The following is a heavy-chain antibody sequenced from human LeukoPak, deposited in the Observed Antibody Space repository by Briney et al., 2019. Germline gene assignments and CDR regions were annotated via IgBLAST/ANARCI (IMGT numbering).Heavy chain of an antibody. CDR1: GFTFRNYI. Sequence: PGGSLRLSCAASGFTFRNYIMHWVRQAPGKGLEWVSSITSSGTYMYYADSIKGRFTISRDNSKNTLYLQMNSLRAEDTAVYYCAKAGLRTSSLDYWGQGTLVTVSS. CDR3: AKAGLRTSSLDY. J-gene: IGHJ4*02. D-gene: IGHD3-16*01. V-gene: IGHV3-21*01. CDR2: ITSSGTYM.